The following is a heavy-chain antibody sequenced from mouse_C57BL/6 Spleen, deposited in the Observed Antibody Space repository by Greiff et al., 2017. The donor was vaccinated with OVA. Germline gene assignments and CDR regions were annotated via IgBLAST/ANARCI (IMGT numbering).Heavy chain of an antibody. CDR1: GFTFSSYA. D-gene: IGHD1-1*01. CDR3: TRDLYGSSYPFAY. CDR2: ISSGGDYI. Sequence: EVKVVESGEGLVKPGGSLKLSCAASGFTFSSYAMSWVRQTPEKRLEWVAYISSGGDYIYYADTVKGRFTISRDNARHTLYLQMSSLKSEDTAMYYCTRDLYGSSYPFAYWGQGTLVTVSA. J-gene: IGHJ3*01. V-gene: IGHV5-9-1*02.